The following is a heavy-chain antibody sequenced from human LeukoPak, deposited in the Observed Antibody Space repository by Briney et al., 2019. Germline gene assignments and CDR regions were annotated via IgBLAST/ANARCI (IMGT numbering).Heavy chain of an antibody. CDR1: GFTFSTYW. J-gene: IGHJ4*02. D-gene: IGHD3-10*01. CDR3: ATGTEMDRGVIINGHLDY. CDR2: INQYGNEK. Sequence: GGSLRLSCAASGFTFSTYWMNWVRQAPGKGLEWVANINQYGNEKYYVDSVKGRFTISRDNGKNSLYLEMNSLRAEDTAVYYCATGTEMDRGVIINGHLDYWGQGTLVTASS. V-gene: IGHV3-7*01.